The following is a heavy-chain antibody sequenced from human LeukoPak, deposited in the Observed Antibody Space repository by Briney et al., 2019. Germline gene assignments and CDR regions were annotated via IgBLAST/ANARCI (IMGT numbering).Heavy chain of an antibody. Sequence: ASVKVSCKASGDSFTSYYMHWVRQAPGQGLEWMGIINPSGGSTSYAQKFQGRVTMTTDTSTSTAYMELRSLRSDDTAVYYCARDAGPPTYELITLPAFDIWGQGTMVTVSS. V-gene: IGHV1-46*01. CDR1: GDSFTSYY. CDR3: ARDAGPPTYELITLPAFDI. D-gene: IGHD1-14*01. J-gene: IGHJ3*02. CDR2: INPSGGST.